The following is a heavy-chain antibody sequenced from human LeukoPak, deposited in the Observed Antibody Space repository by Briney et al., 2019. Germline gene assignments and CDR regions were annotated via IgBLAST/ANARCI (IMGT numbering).Heavy chain of an antibody. J-gene: IGHJ6*03. V-gene: IGHV3-30*01. D-gene: IGHD3-3*01. CDR2: ISYDGSEK. Sequence: GGSLRLSCAASGFTFSSYAMHWVRQAPGKGLEWVADISYDGSEKYYADSVKGRFTISRDNAKNTLYLQMNSLRAEDTAVYYCARNKGLFWIPPVYMDVWGKGTTVTVS. CDR3: ARNKGLFWIPPVYMDV. CDR1: GFTFSSYA.